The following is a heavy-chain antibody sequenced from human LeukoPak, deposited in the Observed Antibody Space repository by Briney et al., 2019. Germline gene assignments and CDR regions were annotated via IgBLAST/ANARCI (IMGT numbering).Heavy chain of an antibody. CDR2: MNPNSGNT. V-gene: IGHV1-8*01. Sequence: ASVKVSCKASGYTFTSYDINWVRQATGQGLEWMGWMNPNSGNTGYAQKFQGRVTMTRNTSISTAYMELSSLRSEDTAVYYCARGRSGRIAALPGRRGYYYGMDVWGQGTTVTVSS. CDR1: GYTFTSYD. CDR3: ARGRSGRIAALPGRRGYYYGMDV. D-gene: IGHD6-13*01. J-gene: IGHJ6*02.